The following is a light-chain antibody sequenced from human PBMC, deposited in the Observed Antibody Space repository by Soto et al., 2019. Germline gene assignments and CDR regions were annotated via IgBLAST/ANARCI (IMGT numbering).Light chain of an antibody. J-gene: IGKJ4*01. CDR1: QSVSSY. V-gene: IGKV3-11*01. CDR3: QQRSNWPHALT. Sequence: EIVLTHSPATLSLSPGERDNLSCRASQSVSSYLAWYQQKPGQAPRLLIYDASNRATGFPARFSGSGSGTDFTLTISSLEPDDFAVYYCQQRSNWPHALTFGGGTKVDIK. CDR2: DAS.